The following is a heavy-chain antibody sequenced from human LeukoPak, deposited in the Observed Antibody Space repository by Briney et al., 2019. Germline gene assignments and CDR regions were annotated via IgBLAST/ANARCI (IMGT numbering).Heavy chain of an antibody. D-gene: IGHD6-13*01. V-gene: IGHV4-59*08. CDR1: GGSISSYY. J-gene: IGHJ5*02. CDR3: ARHRGPAAGRFDP. Sequence: ASETLSLTCTVSGGSISSYYWSWIRQPPGKGLEWIGYIYYSGSTNYNPSPKSRVTISVDTSKNHFSLRLSSVTAADTAVYYCARHRGPAAGRFDPWGQGTLVTVSS. CDR2: IYYSGST.